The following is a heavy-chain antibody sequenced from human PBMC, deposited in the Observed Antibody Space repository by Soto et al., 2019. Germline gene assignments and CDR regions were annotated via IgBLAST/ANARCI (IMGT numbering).Heavy chain of an antibody. CDR3: ARDSHPGVDLTADLFDY. CDR2: ISSSSSYI. J-gene: IGHJ4*02. V-gene: IGHV3-21*01. Sequence: GGSLRLSCAASGFTFSSYSMNWVRQAPGKGLEWVSSISSSSSYIYYADSVKGRFTISRDNAKNSLYLQMNSLRAEDTAVYYCARDSHPGVDLTADLFDYWGQGTLVTVSS. CDR1: GFTFSSYS. D-gene: IGHD3-9*01.